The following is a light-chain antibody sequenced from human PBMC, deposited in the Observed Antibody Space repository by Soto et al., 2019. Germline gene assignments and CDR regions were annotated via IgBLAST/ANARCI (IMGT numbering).Light chain of an antibody. Sequence: EIVLTQSPGTLSLSPGERATLSCRASQSVSSSYLAWYQQKPGQAPRLLIYGASSRATGIQDRFSGSGSGTDFTLNISRLEPEYFAVYSCPQYGSSPYTFGQGTKLEIK. CDR1: QSVSSSY. V-gene: IGKV3-20*01. CDR2: GAS. J-gene: IGKJ2*01. CDR3: PQYGSSPYT.